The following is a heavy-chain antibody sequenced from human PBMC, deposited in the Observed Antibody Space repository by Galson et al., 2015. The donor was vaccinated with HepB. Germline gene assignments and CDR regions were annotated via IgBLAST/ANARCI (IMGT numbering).Heavy chain of an antibody. CDR2: ISYDGSNK. J-gene: IGHJ6*02. D-gene: IGHD3-22*01. CDR1: GFTFSSYA. Sequence: SLRLSCAASGFTFSSYAMHWVRQAPGKGLEWVAVISYDGSNKYYADSVKGRFTISRDNSKNTLYLQMNSLRAEDTAVYYCARDLTGDDSSGSDYYYYGMDVWGQGTTVTVSS. V-gene: IGHV3-30-3*01. CDR3: ARDLTGDDSSGSDYYYYGMDV.